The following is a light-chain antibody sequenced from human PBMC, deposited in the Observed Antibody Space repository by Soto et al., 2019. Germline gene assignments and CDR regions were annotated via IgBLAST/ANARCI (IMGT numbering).Light chain of an antibody. Sequence: QSALTQPRSVSGSPGQSVAISCTVTSSDIGGYNYVSWYQQHPGRAPKLMIYDVSERTSGVPDRCSGSKSGYTASLTFSGVQDEDEADYYCCSFAGNNMVIFGGGTQLTVL. V-gene: IGLV2-11*01. J-gene: IGLJ2*01. CDR3: CSFAGNNMVI. CDR2: DVS. CDR1: SSDIGGYNY.